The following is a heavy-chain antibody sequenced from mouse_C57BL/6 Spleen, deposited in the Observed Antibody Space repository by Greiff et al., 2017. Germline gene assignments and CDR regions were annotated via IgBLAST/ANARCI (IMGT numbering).Heavy chain of an antibody. Sequence: VQLQQPGAELVKPGASVKLSCKASGYTFTSYWMHWVKQRPGQGLEWIGMIHPNSGSTNYNEKFKSKATLTVDKSSSTAYMPLSSLTSEDSAVYYCARSPTVVATDFDYWGQGTTLTVSS. D-gene: IGHD1-1*01. CDR3: ARSPTVVATDFDY. J-gene: IGHJ2*01. CDR1: GYTFTSYW. CDR2: IHPNSGST. V-gene: IGHV1-64*01.